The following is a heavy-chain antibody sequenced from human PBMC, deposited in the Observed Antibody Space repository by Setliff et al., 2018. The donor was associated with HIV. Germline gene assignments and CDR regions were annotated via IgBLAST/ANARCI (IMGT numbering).Heavy chain of an antibody. D-gene: IGHD2-2*01. Sequence: ASVKVSCKASGYSFTDYYIHWVRQAPGQGLEWMGWINPKSDGTNYAQKFQGWITMTRDTSISTAYMELSRLRSDDTAVYYCARDHCSSSGCYEYSYYGMDVWGQGTTVTVS. J-gene: IGHJ6*02. CDR3: ARDHCSSSGCYEYSYYGMDV. CDR2: INPKSDGT. V-gene: IGHV1-2*04. CDR1: GYSFTDYY.